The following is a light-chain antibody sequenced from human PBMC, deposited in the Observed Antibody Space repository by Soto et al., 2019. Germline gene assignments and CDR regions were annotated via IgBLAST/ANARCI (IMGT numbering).Light chain of an antibody. Sequence: EIVLTQSPATLSLSPGERATLSCRASQSVSRFLAWFQQKPGQAPRLLIYDASNRATGIPARFSGSGSGTDFALTISSLEPEDCAVYYCQQRYNWPGTFGQGTKLEIK. CDR1: QSVSRF. V-gene: IGKV3-11*01. CDR3: QQRYNWPGT. J-gene: IGKJ2*01. CDR2: DAS.